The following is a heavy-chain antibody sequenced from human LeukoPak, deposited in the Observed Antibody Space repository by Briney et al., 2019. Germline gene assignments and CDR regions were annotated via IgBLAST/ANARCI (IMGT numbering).Heavy chain of an antibody. J-gene: IGHJ4*02. D-gene: IGHD3-22*01. CDR1: GYTLTELS. V-gene: IGHV1-24*01. Sequence: GASVKVSCKVSGYTLTELSMHWVRQAPGKGLEWMGGFDPEDGETIYAQKFQGRVTMTEDTSTDTACMELSSLRSEDTAVYYCATELPRDYYDSSGYSYWGQGTLVTVSS. CDR3: ATELPRDYYDSSGYSY. CDR2: FDPEDGET.